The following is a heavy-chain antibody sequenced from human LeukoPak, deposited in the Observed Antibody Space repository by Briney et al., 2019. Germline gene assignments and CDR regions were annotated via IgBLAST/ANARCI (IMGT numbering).Heavy chain of an antibody. CDR2: ISSSSSYI. CDR3: ARDDTAVAGTYDY. CDR1: GFTFSSHS. Sequence: GGSLRLSCAASGFTFSSHSMNWVRQAPGKGLEWVSSISSSSSYIYYADSVKGRFTISRDNAKNSLYLQMNSLRAEDTAVYYCARDDTAVAGTYDYWGQGTLVTVSS. J-gene: IGHJ4*02. D-gene: IGHD6-19*01. V-gene: IGHV3-21*01.